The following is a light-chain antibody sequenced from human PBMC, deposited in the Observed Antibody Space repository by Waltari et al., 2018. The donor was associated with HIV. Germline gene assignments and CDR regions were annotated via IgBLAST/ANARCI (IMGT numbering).Light chain of an antibody. Sequence: DIVLTQTPLSSLVTVGQPASISCTSSESLVHSNGDTYLNWLQQRPGKAPRLLIYKVSYRFSGFSDRFSAGGAGTHFTLSINRVEPEEVGFYFCMQATAFPRTFGQGTKV. V-gene: IGKV2-24*01. J-gene: IGKJ1*01. CDR3: MQATAFPRT. CDR2: KVS. CDR1: ESLVHSNGDTY.